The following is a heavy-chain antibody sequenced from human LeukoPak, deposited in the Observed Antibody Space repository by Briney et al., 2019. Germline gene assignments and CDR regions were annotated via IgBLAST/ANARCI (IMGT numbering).Heavy chain of an antibody. J-gene: IGHJ2*01. V-gene: IGHV3-23*01. CDR3: ANPWGSGWYFDL. Sequence: GGSLRLSCAASGFTFSSYAMSWVRQAPGKGLEWVSLIDGSDGSTYYADSVKGRFTISRDNSKNTLYLQMNSLRADDTAVYYCANPWGSGWYFDLWGRGTLVTVSS. D-gene: IGHD7-27*01. CDR1: GFTFSSYA. CDR2: IDGSDGST.